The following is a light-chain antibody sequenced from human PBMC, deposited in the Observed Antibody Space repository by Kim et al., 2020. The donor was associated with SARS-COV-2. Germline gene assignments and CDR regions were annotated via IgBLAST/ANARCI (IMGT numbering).Light chain of an antibody. CDR2: DVN. V-gene: IGLV2-14*04. Sequence: GQAFPIACTGTSSDVGTYNYVSWYKQYPGKAPKLMIYDVNKRPSGVSNRFSGSKSGNTASLTISGLQAEDEADYYCSSYATSRSYVFGTGTKVTVL. CDR3: SSYATSRSYV. CDR1: SSDVGTYNY. J-gene: IGLJ1*01.